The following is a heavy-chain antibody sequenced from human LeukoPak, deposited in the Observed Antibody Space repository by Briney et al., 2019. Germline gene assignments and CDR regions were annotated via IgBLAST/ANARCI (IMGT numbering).Heavy chain of an antibody. CDR3: AQGYSYGYGPVRFDY. Sequence: GGSLRLSCAASGFTFSTYGMHWVRQAPGKGLEWVSYISSSGSTIYYADSVKGRFTISRDNAKNSLYLQMNSLRAEDTAVYYCAQGYSYGYGPVRFDYWGQGTLVTVSS. V-gene: IGHV3-48*03. CDR1: GFTFSTYG. CDR2: ISSSGSTI. J-gene: IGHJ4*02. D-gene: IGHD5-18*01.